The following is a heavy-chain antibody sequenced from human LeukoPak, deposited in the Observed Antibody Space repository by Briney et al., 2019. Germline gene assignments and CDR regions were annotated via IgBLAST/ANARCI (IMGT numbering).Heavy chain of an antibody. J-gene: IGHJ4*02. CDR3: ANEGSVVVPAAIMRY. D-gene: IGHD2-2*02. CDR2: ISRSGNTT. Sequence: GGSLRLSCAASGFTFSDYYMSWIRQTPGKGLEWVSYISRSGNTTYYADSVKGRFTISRDNSKNTLYLQMNSLRAEDTAVYYCANEGSVVVPAAIMRYWGQGTLVTVSS. CDR1: GFTFSDYY. V-gene: IGHV3-11*01.